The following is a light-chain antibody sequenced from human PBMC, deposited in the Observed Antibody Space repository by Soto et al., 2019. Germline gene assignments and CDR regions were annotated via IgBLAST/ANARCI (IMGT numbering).Light chain of an antibody. J-gene: IGKJ4*01. CDR3: KQSSAFPLT. CDR1: QGINNW. CDR2: AVS. V-gene: IGKV1-12*01. Sequence: DIQMTQSPSSVSASVGDRVTITCRASQGINNWLAWYQQKPGKATELLIYAVSYLQSGVPSRFSGSGSGTDFTLTIGSLQPEDFATYFCKQSSAFPLTFGGGTKVEIK.